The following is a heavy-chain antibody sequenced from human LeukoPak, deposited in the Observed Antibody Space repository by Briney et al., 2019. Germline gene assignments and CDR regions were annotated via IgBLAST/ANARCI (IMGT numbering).Heavy chain of an antibody. CDR1: GFTFGDYA. D-gene: IGHD2-15*01. J-gene: IGHJ4*02. V-gene: IGHV3-49*04. Sequence: PGGSLRLSCTASGFTFGDYAMSWVRQAPGKGLEWVGFIRSKAYGGTTEYAASVKSRFTISRDDSKSIAYLQMNSLKTEDTAVYYCTRAPSNSCFDYWGQGTLVTVSS. CDR2: IRSKAYGGTT. CDR3: TRAPSNSCFDY.